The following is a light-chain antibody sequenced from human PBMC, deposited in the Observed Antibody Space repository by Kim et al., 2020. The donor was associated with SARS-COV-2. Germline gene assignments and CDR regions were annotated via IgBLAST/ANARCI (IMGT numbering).Light chain of an antibody. CDR3: QQRSYWPRT. V-gene: IGKV3-11*01. CDR2: DAS. J-gene: IGKJ4*01. Sequence: PGQRATLSCRASQSVSTYLAWYQQKPGQPPRLLIYDASNRASGIPARFSGSGSGTDFSLTISSLEPEDLAVYYCQQRSYWPRTFGGGTKVDIK. CDR1: QSVSTY.